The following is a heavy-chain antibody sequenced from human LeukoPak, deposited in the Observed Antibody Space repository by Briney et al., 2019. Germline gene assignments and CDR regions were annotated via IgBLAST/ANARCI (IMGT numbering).Heavy chain of an antibody. Sequence: PSQTLSLTCTVSGGSISSGGYYWSWIRQHPGKGLEWIGHIYYSGSTYYNPSLKSRVTISVDTSKNQFSLKLSSVTAADTAVYYCARGYDSSGYYPALWYFDYWGQGTLVTVSS. CDR1: GGSISSGGYY. D-gene: IGHD3-22*01. CDR2: IYYSGST. V-gene: IGHV4-31*03. J-gene: IGHJ4*02. CDR3: ARGYDSSGYYPALWYFDY.